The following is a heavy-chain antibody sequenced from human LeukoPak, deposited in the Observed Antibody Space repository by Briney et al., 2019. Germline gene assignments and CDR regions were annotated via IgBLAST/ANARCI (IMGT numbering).Heavy chain of an antibody. V-gene: IGHV3-9*01. CDR2: ISWNSGSI. Sequence: GGSLRLSCAASGFTFDDYAMHWVRQAPGKGLGWVSGISWNSGSIGYADSVKGRFTISRDSAKNTLYLQMNSLRAEDTAVYYCARDKDWLLYDNWGQGTLVTVSS. CDR3: ARDKDWLLYDN. CDR1: GFTFDDYA. J-gene: IGHJ4*02. D-gene: IGHD3/OR15-3a*01.